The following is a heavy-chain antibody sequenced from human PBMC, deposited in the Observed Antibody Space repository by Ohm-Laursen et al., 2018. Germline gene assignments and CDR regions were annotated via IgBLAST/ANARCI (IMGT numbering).Heavy chain of an antibody. J-gene: IGHJ5*02. CDR3: ARAVRYQLLSDP. Sequence: GASVKVSCKASGYTFSSYDIIWVRQASGQGPEWMGWMNPNSHNTGYARKFRGRVSMTSDSSISTAYMELYSLTSEDTATYYCARAVRYQLLSDPWVQGTLVTVSS. D-gene: IGHD4-23*01. CDR1: GYTFSSYD. CDR2: MNPNSHNT. V-gene: IGHV1-8*01.